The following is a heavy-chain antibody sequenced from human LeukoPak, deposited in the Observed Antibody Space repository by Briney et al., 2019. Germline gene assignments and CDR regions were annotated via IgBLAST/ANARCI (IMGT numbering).Heavy chain of an antibody. J-gene: IGHJ4*02. CDR3: ARVNSGRYFDY. CDR1: GGSISRHY. Sequence: SETLSVTCIVPGGSISRHYWSWIRQPPGKGLEYIGYIYYTGSTNYNPSLKSRVTISVDRSKNQFSLKLTSVTAEDTAVYYCARVNSGRYFDYWGPGTLVTVSS. D-gene: IGHD6-19*01. V-gene: IGHV4-59*11. CDR2: IYYTGST.